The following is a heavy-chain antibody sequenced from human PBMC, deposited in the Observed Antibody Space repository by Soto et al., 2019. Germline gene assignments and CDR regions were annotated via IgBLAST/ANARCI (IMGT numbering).Heavy chain of an antibody. CDR1: GYTFTTYD. CDR2: MNPKSGYT. J-gene: IGHJ4*02. Sequence: QVQLVQSGAEVKKPGASVKVSCKASGYTFTTYDINWVRQATGRRLEWVGWMNPKSGYTGFAQNFQVRLAMTTDTAISAAYMELSSLRAEDTAVYYCVRVFGSIDYWGQGTLVTVSS. CDR3: VRVFGSIDY. D-gene: IGHD3-10*02. V-gene: IGHV1-8*01.